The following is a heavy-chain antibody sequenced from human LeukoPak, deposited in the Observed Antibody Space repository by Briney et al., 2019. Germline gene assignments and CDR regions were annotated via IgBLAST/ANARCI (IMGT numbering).Heavy chain of an antibody. J-gene: IGHJ5*02. CDR3: APEGDKEHSYDYGKCFDP. D-gene: IGHD5-18*01. Sequence: SETLSLTCAVYGGSFSGYYWSWIRQPPGKGLEWIGEINHSGSTNYNASLKSRVTISVDTSKNQFSLRLSSVTAADTAVYYCAPEGDKEHSYDYGKCFDPWGKGTRVTVSS. CDR2: INHSGST. V-gene: IGHV4-34*01. CDR1: GGSFSGYY.